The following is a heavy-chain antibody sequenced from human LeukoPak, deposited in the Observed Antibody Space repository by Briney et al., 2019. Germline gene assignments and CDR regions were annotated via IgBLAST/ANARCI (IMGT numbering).Heavy chain of an antibody. Sequence: GSLRLSFAASGXTFSSYCMHWVRQAPGKGVVWVSRLDSDGGSRSYADSVRGRFTISRDNAKNTLYLQMNSLRAEDTAVYYCARAGCSGGSCWYYYGLDVWGPGTTVTVSS. CDR1: GXTFSSYC. V-gene: IGHV3-74*01. J-gene: IGHJ6*02. CDR2: LDSDGGSR. CDR3: ARAGCSGGSCWYYYGLDV. D-gene: IGHD2-15*01.